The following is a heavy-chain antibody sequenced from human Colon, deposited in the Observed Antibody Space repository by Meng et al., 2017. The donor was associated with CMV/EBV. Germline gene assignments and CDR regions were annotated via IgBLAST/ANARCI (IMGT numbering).Heavy chain of an antibody. J-gene: IGHJ4*01. V-gene: IGHV3-21*01. D-gene: IGHD1-26*01. CDR2: ISSSSSYI. CDR3: ASVNFDYYYFKY. Sequence: GESLKISCAASGFTFSSYSMNWVRQAPGKGLEWVSSISSSSSYIYYADSVRGRFTISRDNAKNSLYLQMNSLRAEDTAVYFCASVNFDYYYFKYWGQGALVTVSS. CDR1: GFTFSSYS.